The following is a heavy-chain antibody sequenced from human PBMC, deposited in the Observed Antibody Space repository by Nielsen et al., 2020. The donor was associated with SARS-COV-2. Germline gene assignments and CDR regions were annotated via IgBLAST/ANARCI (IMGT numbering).Heavy chain of an antibody. J-gene: IGHJ6*03. V-gene: IGHV3-74*01. Sequence: GGSLRLSCAASGFTFSSYWMHWVRQVPGKGLVWVSRINSDGSSTSYADSVKGRFTISRDNAKNTLYLQMNSLRAEDTAVYYCYASDYYYYCMDVWGKGTTVTVSS. CDR3: YASDYYYYCMDV. CDR1: GFTFSSYW. CDR2: INSDGSST.